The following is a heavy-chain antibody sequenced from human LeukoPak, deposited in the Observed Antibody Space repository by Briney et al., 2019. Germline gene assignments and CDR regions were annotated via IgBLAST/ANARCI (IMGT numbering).Heavy chain of an antibody. V-gene: IGHV3-30-3*01. D-gene: IGHD1-26*01. J-gene: IGHJ4*02. Sequence: GGSLRLSCAASGFTFSSYAMHWVRQAPGKGLEWVAVISYDGSNKYYADSVKGRFTISRDISKNTLYLQMNSLRAEDTAVYYCARDRGEWELDYWGQGTLVTVSS. CDR2: ISYDGSNK. CDR1: GFTFSSYA. CDR3: ARDRGEWELDY.